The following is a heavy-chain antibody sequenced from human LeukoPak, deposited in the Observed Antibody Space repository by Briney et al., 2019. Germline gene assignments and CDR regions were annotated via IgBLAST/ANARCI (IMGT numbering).Heavy chain of an antibody. CDR2: ISAYNGNT. J-gene: IGHJ5*02. CDR1: GYTFTSYD. CDR3: ARDLNARAVAGTTDWFDP. D-gene: IGHD6-19*01. Sequence: GASVKVSCKASGYTFTSYDISWVRQAPGQGLEWMGWISAYNGNTNYAQKVQGRVTMTTDTSTSTTYMELRSLRSDDTAVCYCARDLNARAVAGTTDWFDPWGQGTLVTVSS. V-gene: IGHV1-18*01.